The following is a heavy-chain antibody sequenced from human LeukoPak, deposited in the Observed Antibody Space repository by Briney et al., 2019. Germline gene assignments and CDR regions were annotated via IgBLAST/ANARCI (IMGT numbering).Heavy chain of an antibody. CDR3: AKDRGFWYSSGFGC. V-gene: IGHV3-23*01. J-gene: IGHJ4*02. CDR1: GFTFSTYS. D-gene: IGHD6-25*01. CDR2: ITGTGGNT. Sequence: PGGSLRLSCAASGFTFSTYSMNWVRQAPGKGLEWVSAITGTGGNTYYAGSVKGRFTISRDNSKNSLYLQMTSLRADDTAVYYCAKDRGFWYSSGFGCWGQGTLVTVSS.